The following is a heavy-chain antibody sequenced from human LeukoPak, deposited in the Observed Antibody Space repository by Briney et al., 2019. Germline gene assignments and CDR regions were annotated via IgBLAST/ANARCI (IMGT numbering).Heavy chain of an antibody. CDR2: ISSNGGST. Sequence: GGSLRLSCAASGFTLSSYAMHWVRQAPGKGLEYVSAISSNGGSTYYANSVKGRFTISRDNSKNTLYLQMGSLRAEDMAVYYCARVENMDVWGKGTTVTVSS. CDR1: GFTLSSYA. V-gene: IGHV3-64*01. J-gene: IGHJ6*03. CDR3: ARVENMDV.